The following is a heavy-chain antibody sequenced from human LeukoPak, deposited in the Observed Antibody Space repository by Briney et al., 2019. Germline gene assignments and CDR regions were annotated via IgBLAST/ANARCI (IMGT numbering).Heavy chain of an antibody. CDR1: GFTFSSYG. CDR3: AKDRADIVATYFDY. Sequence: GRSLRLSCAASGFTFSSYGMHWVRQAPGKGLEWVAVISYDGSNKYYADSVKGRFTISRDNSKNTLYPQMNSLRAEDTAVYYCAKDRADIVATYFDYWGQGTLVTVSS. V-gene: IGHV3-30*18. CDR2: ISYDGSNK. D-gene: IGHD5-12*01. J-gene: IGHJ4*02.